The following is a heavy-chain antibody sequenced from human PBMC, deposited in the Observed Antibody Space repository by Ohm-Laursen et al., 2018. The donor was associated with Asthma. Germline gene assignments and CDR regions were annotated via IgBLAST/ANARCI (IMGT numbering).Heavy chain of an antibody. V-gene: IGHV1-18*04. Sequence: ASVKVSCKASGYSVTSYAFSWVRQAPGQRPEWMGWIYIGNTNYAPKFRDRVTMTTDTSTNTLYMELRRLKSDDTAVYYCVRDVVDRFDDWGQGSLVIVSS. J-gene: IGHJ4*02. CDR2: IYIGNT. CDR3: VRDVVDRFDD. D-gene: IGHD2-21*01. CDR1: GYSVTSYA.